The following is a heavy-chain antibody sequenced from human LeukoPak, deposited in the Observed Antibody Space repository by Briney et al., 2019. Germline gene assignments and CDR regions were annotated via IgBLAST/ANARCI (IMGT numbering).Heavy chain of an antibody. J-gene: IGHJ4*02. CDR2: TKTKADSYIT. D-gene: IGHD6-25*01. CDR3: AKDSSDWTFDY. Sequence: GGSLRLSCAASGFIFSDYYMDWVRQAPGKGLEWVGRTKTKADSYITEYAASVKGRFTISRDDSKNLLYLQMNSLKTEDTAVYYCAKDSSDWTFDYWGQGTLVTVSS. CDR1: GFIFSDYY. V-gene: IGHV3-72*01.